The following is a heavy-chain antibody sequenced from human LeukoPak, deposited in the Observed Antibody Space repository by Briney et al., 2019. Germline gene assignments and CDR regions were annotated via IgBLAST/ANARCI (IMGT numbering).Heavy chain of an antibody. CDR1: GYTFTSYG. V-gene: IGHV1-18*01. Sequence: GASVKVSCKASGYTFTSYGISWVRQAPGQGLEWMGWISGYNGNTKYAQKFQARVTLTTDTSTSTAYMELWSLRSEDTAVYYCARDSEPYYYDGKNAFDIWGQGTMVTVSS. CDR3: ARDSEPYYYDGKNAFDI. D-gene: IGHD3-22*01. J-gene: IGHJ3*02. CDR2: ISGYNGNT.